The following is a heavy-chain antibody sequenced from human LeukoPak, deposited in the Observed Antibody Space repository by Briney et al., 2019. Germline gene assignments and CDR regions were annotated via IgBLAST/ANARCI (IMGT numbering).Heavy chain of an antibody. CDR2: IYTSGST. CDR3: ARASYSYDINGWVPFDY. J-gene: IGHJ4*02. V-gene: IGHV4-61*02. CDR1: GGSISSGDNY. D-gene: IGHD3-22*01. Sequence: YPSETLSLTCTVSGGSISSGDNYWSWIRQPAGKGLEWIGRIYTSGSTNYNPSLKSRVTISGDTSKNQFSLRLSSVTAADTAVYYCARASYSYDINGWVPFDYWGQGTLVTVSS.